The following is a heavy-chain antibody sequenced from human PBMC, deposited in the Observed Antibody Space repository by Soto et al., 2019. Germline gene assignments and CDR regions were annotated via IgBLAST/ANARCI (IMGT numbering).Heavy chain of an antibody. CDR3: ARDRYEWNHVGYYYGMDV. J-gene: IGHJ6*02. V-gene: IGHV1-3*01. D-gene: IGHD1-26*01. CDR2: ITAGNDDT. Sequence: QVQLVQSGAEVKKPGASVKVSCKASGSTFRKHGMHWVRQAPGQRLEWMGRITAGNDDTENSQKFQGRVTITRDTSANTAYMELSSLRSEDTAVYFCARDRYEWNHVGYYYGMDVWGQGTTVTVSS. CDR1: GSTFRKHG.